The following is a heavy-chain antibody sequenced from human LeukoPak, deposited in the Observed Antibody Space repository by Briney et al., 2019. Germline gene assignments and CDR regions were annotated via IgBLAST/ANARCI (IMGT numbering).Heavy chain of an antibody. Sequence: SETLSLTCTVSGGSISSSSYYWGWIRQPPGKGLEWIGSIYYSGSTYYNPSLKSRVTISVDTSKNQFSLKLSSVTAADTAVYYCARRCSYCSSTSSFDYWGQGTLVTVSS. CDR1: GGSISSSSYY. V-gene: IGHV4-39*01. D-gene: IGHD2-2*01. CDR3: ARRCSYCSSTSSFDY. CDR2: IYYSGST. J-gene: IGHJ4*02.